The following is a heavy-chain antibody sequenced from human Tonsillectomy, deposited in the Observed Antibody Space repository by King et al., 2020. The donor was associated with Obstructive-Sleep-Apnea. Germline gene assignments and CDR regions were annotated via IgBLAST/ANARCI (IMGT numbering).Heavy chain of an antibody. V-gene: IGHV4-39*07. Sequence: QLQESGPGLVKPSETLSLTCTVSGGSISSSISYWGWIRHPPGKGLEWIWAISYSGGTFYNPSLKRRVTISVDTSKNPFSLQLSSVTAADTAVYYCARDPLRDSGYWGQGTLVTVSS. CDR2: ISYSGGT. J-gene: IGHJ4*02. CDR1: GGSISSSISY. D-gene: IGHD2-15*01. CDR3: ARDPLRDSGY.